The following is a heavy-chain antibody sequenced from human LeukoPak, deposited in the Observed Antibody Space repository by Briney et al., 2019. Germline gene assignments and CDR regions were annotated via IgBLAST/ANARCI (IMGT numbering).Heavy chain of an antibody. V-gene: IGHV4-39*01. CDR1: GDSISSSSYS. CDR2: IYYSGST. Sequence: PSETLSLTCTVSGDSISSSSYSWGWIRQPPGKGLEWIGNIYYSGSTYYNPSLKSRVTISVDTSVNQFSLKLSSVTAADTAVYYCARRVATTHYYYYYGLDVWGQGTTVTVSS. CDR3: ARRVATTHYYYYYGLDV. J-gene: IGHJ6*02. D-gene: IGHD5-12*01.